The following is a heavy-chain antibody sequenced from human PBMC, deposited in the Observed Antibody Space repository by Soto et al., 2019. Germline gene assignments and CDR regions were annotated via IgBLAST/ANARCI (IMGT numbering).Heavy chain of an antibody. Sequence: QVPLVQSGAEVKKPGASVKVSCKAYGYSFNSYGSSWVRQAPGQGLEWMGWISAYNGNTKFAQMVQGRVSMTTDTSTSTAYMELRSLRSDDTAVYYCARDLGYCTNGVCYGDYWGQGTLVTVSS. CDR1: GYSFNSYG. J-gene: IGHJ4*02. CDR2: ISAYNGNT. D-gene: IGHD2-8*01. CDR3: ARDLGYCTNGVCYGDY. V-gene: IGHV1-18*04.